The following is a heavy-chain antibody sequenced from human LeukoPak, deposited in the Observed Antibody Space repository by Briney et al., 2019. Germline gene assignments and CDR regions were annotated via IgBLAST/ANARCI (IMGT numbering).Heavy chain of an antibody. CDR3: AKAGIGGDYAENAFDI. CDR1: GFTFDDYA. J-gene: IGHJ3*02. V-gene: IGHV3-9*01. D-gene: IGHD4-17*01. CDR2: ISWNSGSI. Sequence: GRSLRLSCAASGFTFDDYAVHWVRQAQGKGLEWVSGISWNSGSIGYADSVKGRFAISRDNAKNSLYLQMNSLRAEDTALYYCAKAGIGGDYAENAFDIWGQGTMVTVSS.